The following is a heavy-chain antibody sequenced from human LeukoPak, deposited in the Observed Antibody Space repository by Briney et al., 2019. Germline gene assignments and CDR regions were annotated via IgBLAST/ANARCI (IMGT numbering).Heavy chain of an antibody. CDR2: ISAYNDNI. CDR3: ARLSGYLIDY. Sequence: GASVKVSCKASGYTFTSHAVTWVRQAPGQGLEWMGWISAYNDNIKYAQNLQGRVTMTSDTSTSTAYMELRSLTSDDTAFYYCARLSGYLIDYWGQGTLVTVSS. J-gene: IGHJ4*02. V-gene: IGHV1-18*01. CDR1: GYTFTSHA. D-gene: IGHD3-22*01.